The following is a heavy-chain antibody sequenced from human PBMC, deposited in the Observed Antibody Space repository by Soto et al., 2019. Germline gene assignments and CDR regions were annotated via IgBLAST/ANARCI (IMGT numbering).Heavy chain of an antibody. V-gene: IGHV3-30-3*01. CDR1: GFTFSSYA. J-gene: IGHJ6*02. Sequence: GGSLSLSCSASGFTFSSYAMHCVRQAPGKGLEWVAVISYDGGNKYYADSVKGRFTISRDNSKNTLYLQMNSLRAEDTAVYYCARDRLPRYYYYGMDVWGQGTTVNVSS. D-gene: IGHD2-15*01. CDR3: ARDRLPRYYYYGMDV. CDR2: ISYDGGNK.